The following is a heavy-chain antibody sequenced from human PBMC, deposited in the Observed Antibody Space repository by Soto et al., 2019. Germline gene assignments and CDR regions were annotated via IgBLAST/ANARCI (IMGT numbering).Heavy chain of an antibody. CDR2: IYYSGST. D-gene: IGHD2-8*02. Sequence: SETLSLTCTVSGGSISSGGYYWSWIRQHPGKGLEWIGYIYYSGSTYYNPSLKSRVTISVDTSKNQFSLKLSSVTAADTAVYYCARDKITGLFDDWGQRTLVTVSS. CDR3: ARDKITGLFDD. CDR1: GGSISSGGYY. V-gene: IGHV4-31*03. J-gene: IGHJ4*02.